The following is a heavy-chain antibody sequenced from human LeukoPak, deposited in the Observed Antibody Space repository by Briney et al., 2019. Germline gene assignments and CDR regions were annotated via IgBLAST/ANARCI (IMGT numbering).Heavy chain of an antibody. J-gene: IGHJ3*01. D-gene: IGHD6-13*01. CDR1: GFTFSSYG. Sequence: GGSLRLSCAASGFTFSSYGMHWVRQAPGKGLEWVAVISYDGSNKYYADSVKGRFTISRDNSKNTLYLQMNSLRAEDTAVYYCAKDLGAAAGTEVRGQGTMVTVSS. CDR2: ISYDGSNK. CDR3: AKDLGAAAGTEV. V-gene: IGHV3-30*18.